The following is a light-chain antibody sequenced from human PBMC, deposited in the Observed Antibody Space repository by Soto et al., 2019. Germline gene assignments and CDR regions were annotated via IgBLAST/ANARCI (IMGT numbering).Light chain of an antibody. CDR2: YES. V-gene: IGKV3-15*01. J-gene: IGKJ5*01. CDR1: QSVRNN. Sequence: EIMMTQSPATLSVSPGERATLSCRASQSVRNNLAWYQQKPGQAPRLLIYYESTRATGVPARFSGSGSGTEFTLTISSLQSEDSALYYCQQYNNWPPITFGQGTRLEIK. CDR3: QQYNNWPPIT.